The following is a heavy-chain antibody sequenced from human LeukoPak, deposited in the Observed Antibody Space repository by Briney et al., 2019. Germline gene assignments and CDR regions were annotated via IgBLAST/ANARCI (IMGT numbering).Heavy chain of an antibody. J-gene: IGHJ5*02. CDR3: ARTLWIAVAGTNWFDP. CDR1: GDXVSSNSAA. Sequence: SQTLSLTCAISGDXVSSNSAAWNWIRQSPSRGLEWLGRTYYRSKWYNDYAVSVKSRITINADTSKNQFSLQLTSVTPEDTAVYYCARTLWIAVAGTNWFDPWGQGTLVTVSS. D-gene: IGHD6-19*01. CDR2: TYYRSKWYN. V-gene: IGHV6-1*01.